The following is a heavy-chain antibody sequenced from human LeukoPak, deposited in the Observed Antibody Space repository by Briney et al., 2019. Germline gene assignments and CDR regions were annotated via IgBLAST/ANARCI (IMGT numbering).Heavy chain of an antibody. V-gene: IGHV3-21*01. CDR1: GFTFRSYS. J-gene: IGHJ1*01. Sequence: GGSLRLSSAASGFTFRSYSMNWVRQAPGKGLEWVSCISSSSYIYYADSVKGRFTISRDNAKNSLYLQMNSLRAEDTAGYYCARVGGSLYFKYWGQGTLVTVSS. CDR2: ISSSSYI. CDR3: ARVGGSLYFKY.